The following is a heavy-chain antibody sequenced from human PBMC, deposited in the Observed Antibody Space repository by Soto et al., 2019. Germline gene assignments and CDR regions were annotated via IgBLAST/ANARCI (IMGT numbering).Heavy chain of an antibody. J-gene: IGHJ6*02. CDR3: AQGGYCSSTSCYGMDV. D-gene: IGHD2-2*01. V-gene: IGHV1-69*02. CDR2: IIPILGIA. Sequence: QVQLVQSGAEVKKPGSSVKVSCKASGGTFSSYTISSVRQAPGQGLEWMGRIIPILGIANYAQKFQGRVTITADKSTSTAYMELSSLRSEDTAVYYCAQGGYCSSTSCYGMDVWGQGTTVTVSS. CDR1: GGTFSSYT.